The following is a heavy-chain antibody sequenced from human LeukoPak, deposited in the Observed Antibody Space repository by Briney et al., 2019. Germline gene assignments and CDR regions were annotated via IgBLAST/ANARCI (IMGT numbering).Heavy chain of an antibody. Sequence: AGGSLRLSCTASGFNFGDASMNWVRQAPGKGLEWVSYISSSGSTIYYADSVKGRFTISRDNAKNSLYLQMNSLRAEDTAVYYCAELGITMIGGVWGKGTTVTISS. CDR2: ISSSGSTI. D-gene: IGHD3-10*02. CDR1: GFNFGDAS. V-gene: IGHV3-48*03. CDR3: AELGITMIGGV. J-gene: IGHJ6*04.